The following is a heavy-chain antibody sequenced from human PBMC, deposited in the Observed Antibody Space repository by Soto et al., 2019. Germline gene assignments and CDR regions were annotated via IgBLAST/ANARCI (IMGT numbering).Heavy chain of an antibody. CDR1: GFTFTRXX. CDR2: ISSTTNYI. V-gene: IGHV3-21*06. CDR3: ARESEDTTSNFDY. Sequence: GSLRLSCAASGFTFTRXXXNWVRQAPGKGLEWVSSISSTTNYIYYGDSMKGRFTISRDNAKNSLYLEMNSLRAEDTAVYYCARESEDTTSNFDYWGQGTLVTVSS. J-gene: IGHJ4*02.